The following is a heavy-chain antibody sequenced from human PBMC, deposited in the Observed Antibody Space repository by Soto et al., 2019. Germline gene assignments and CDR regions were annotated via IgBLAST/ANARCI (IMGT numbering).Heavy chain of an antibody. V-gene: IGHV4-39*01. CDR3: GRRSYRSGVDL. D-gene: IGHD3-10*01. CDR2: IYYSGGT. J-gene: IGHJ5*02. Sequence: QLQVQESGPGLVKPSETLSLTCTVSGGSISSSSHYWGWIRQTQGKGLEWIGDIYYSGGTFYHASLKSRVTISVDTSKNPLSLKVTSVTAADTAVYYCGRRSYRSGVDLWGQGNLVTVSS. CDR1: GGSISSSSHY.